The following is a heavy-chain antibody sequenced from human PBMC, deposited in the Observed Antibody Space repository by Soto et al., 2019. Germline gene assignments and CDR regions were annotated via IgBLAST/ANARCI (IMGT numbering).Heavy chain of an antibody. J-gene: IGHJ6*02. Sequence: GGSLRLSCAASGFTFSSYGMHWVRQAPGQRLEWMGWINAGNGNTKYSQKFQGRVTITRDTSASTAYMELSSLRSEDTAVYYCARGLRFLEWSPYGMDVWGQGTTVTVSS. CDR2: INAGNGNT. CDR1: GFTFSSYG. V-gene: IGHV1-3*01. CDR3: ARGLRFLEWSPYGMDV. D-gene: IGHD3-3*01.